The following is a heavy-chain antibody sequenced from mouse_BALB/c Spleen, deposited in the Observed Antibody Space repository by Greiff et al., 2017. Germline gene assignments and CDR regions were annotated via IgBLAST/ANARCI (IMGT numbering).Heavy chain of an antibody. CDR3: ARYPFYGSSYFAY. J-gene: IGHJ3*01. Sequence: EVKLMESGPSLVKPSQTLSLTCSVTGDSITSGYWNWIRKFPGNKLEYMGYISYSGSTYYNPSLKSRISITRDTSKNQYYLQLNSVTTEDTATYYCARYPFYGSSYFAYWGQGTLVTVSA. D-gene: IGHD1-1*01. V-gene: IGHV3-8*02. CDR2: ISYSGST. CDR1: GDSITSGY.